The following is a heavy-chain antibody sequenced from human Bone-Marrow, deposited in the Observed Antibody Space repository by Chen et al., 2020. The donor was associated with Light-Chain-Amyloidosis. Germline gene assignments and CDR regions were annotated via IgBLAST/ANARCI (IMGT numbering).Heavy chain of an antibody. J-gene: IGHJ4*02. V-gene: IGHV5-51*01. CDR3: ARRRDGYNFDY. D-gene: IGHD5-12*01. CDR1: GYTFPNYW. CDR2: IYPDDSDA. Sequence: EVQLEQSGPAVEKPGESLKISCKGSGYTFPNYWIGWVRQMPGKGLEWMGVIYPDDSDARYSPSFEGQVTISADKSITTAYLQWRSLKAPDTAMYYCARRRDGYNFDYWGQGTLVTVSS.